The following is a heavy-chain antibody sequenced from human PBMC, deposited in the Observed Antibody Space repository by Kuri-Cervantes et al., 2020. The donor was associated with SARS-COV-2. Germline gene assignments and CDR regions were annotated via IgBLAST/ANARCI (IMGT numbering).Heavy chain of an antibody. Sequence: GGFLRLSCKVSGYTLTELSMHWVRQAPGKGLEWMGGFDPEDGETIYAQKFQGRVTMTEDTSTDTAYMELSSLRSEDTAVYYCATTDTAMVPEFDYWGQGTLVTVSS. CDR3: ATTDTAMVPEFDY. CDR1: GYTLTELS. D-gene: IGHD5-18*01. V-gene: IGHV1-24*01. J-gene: IGHJ4*02. CDR2: FDPEDGET.